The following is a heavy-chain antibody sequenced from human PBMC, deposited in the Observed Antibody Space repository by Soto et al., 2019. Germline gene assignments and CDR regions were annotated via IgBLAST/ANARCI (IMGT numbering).Heavy chain of an antibody. D-gene: IGHD6-6*01. CDR3: ARDRSNSPDYFVY. V-gene: IGHV4-30-4*01. CDR1: GGSISSDDYY. J-gene: IGHJ4*02. CDR2: IYYNGRT. Sequence: QVQLQESGPGLVKPSQTLSLTCTVSGGSISSDDYYWSWIRQPPGKGLEWIGYIYYNGRTDYNPALKSRVIISIDTSKNQFSLNLNSVSAADTAVYYCARDRSNSPDYFVYWGQGTLVTVSS.